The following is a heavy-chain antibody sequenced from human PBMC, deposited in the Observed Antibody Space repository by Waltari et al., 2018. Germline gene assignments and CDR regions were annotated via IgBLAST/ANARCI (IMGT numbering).Heavy chain of an antibody. Sequence: EVLLVESGGGLVTPGGSRRLACAASVFYFSGYSMNWVRQAPGKGLEWVSSISSSGSYTHYVDSVKGRFTISRDNAKNSLYLQMNTLRAEDTAVYYCARGGWGFYLDDWGQGTLVTSSS. CDR2: ISSSGSYT. J-gene: IGHJ4*02. V-gene: IGHV3-21*02. D-gene: IGHD7-27*01. CDR3: ARGGWGFYLDD. CDR1: VFYFSGYS.